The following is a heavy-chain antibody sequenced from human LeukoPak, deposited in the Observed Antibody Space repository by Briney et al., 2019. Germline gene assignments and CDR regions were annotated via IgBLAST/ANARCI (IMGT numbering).Heavy chain of an antibody. D-gene: IGHD2-15*01. CDR3: ARRLQRHFDY. V-gene: IGHV5-10-1*01. CDR1: GYSFTSYW. Sequence: PGESLKISCKGSGYSFTSYWISWVRQMPGKGLEWMGRIDPSDSYTNYSPSFQGHVTISVGKSISTAYLQWSSLKASDTAMYYCARRLQRHFDYWGQGTLVTVSS. J-gene: IGHJ4*02. CDR2: IDPSDSYT.